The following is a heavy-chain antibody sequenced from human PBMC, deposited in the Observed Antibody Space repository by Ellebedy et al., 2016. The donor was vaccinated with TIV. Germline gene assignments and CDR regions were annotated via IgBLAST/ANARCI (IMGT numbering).Heavy chain of an antibody. D-gene: IGHD2-2*01. Sequence: SETLSLXXTVSGGSISGSRYYWGWIRQPPGKGLEWIGTIYSTGTTYYHPSLKSRVTISVDTSKNQFSLKLSSVTAADTAVYYCARYRSGIVVVPAHYGMDVWGQGTTVTVSS. CDR3: ARYRSGIVVVPAHYGMDV. J-gene: IGHJ6*02. CDR2: IYSTGTT. CDR1: GGSISGSRYY. V-gene: IGHV4-39*01.